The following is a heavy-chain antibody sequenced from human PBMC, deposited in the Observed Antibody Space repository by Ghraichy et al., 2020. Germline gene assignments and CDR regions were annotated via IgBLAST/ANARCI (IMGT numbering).Heavy chain of an antibody. Sequence: ASVKVSCKASGYTYNNYNVNWVRQAPGQGLEWMGWISDYSDDANYAQKFQGRLTMTTDTSTSTAYMQLRSLTSDDTAVYYCARSTVAGIIAYWGQGTLVTVSS. CDR2: ISDYSDDA. CDR3: ARSTVAGIIAY. V-gene: IGHV1-18*01. D-gene: IGHD6-13*01. CDR1: GYTYNNYN. J-gene: IGHJ4*02.